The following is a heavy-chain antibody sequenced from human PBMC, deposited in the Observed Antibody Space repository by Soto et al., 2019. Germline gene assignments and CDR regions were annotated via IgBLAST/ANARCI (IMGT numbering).Heavy chain of an antibody. Sequence: SQTLSLTCAISGDSVSSNSAAWIWIRQSPSRGLEWLGRTYYRSKWYNDYAVSVKSRITINPDTSKNQFSLQLNSVTPEDTAVYYCARDRDIVVVPAAIVVDYWGQGTLVTVS. D-gene: IGHD2-2*01. V-gene: IGHV6-1*01. CDR2: TYYRSKWYN. CDR3: ARDRDIVVVPAAIVVDY. CDR1: GDSVSSNSAA. J-gene: IGHJ4*02.